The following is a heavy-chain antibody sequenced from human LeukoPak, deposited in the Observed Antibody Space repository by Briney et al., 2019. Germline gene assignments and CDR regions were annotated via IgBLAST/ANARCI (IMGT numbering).Heavy chain of an antibody. CDR2: ISDGGTTI. Sequence: GGSLRLSCAASGFTFSDHYMTWIRQAPGKGLEWVSYISDGGTTINYAASVKGRFSISRDNGKNLVFLQMNSLRAEDTAIYYCAREYSGLDYWGQGTLVIVSS. CDR1: GFTFSDHY. D-gene: IGHD5-12*01. V-gene: IGHV3-11*01. J-gene: IGHJ4*02. CDR3: AREYSGLDY.